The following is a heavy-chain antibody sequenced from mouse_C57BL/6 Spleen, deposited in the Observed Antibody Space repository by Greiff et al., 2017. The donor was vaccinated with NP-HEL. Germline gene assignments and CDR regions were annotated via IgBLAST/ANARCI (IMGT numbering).Heavy chain of an antibody. CDR3: ARSSYDYDVYYFDY. CDR2: IDPSDSET. Sequence: VQLQQPGAELVRPGSSVKLSCKASGYTFTSYWMHWVKQRPIQGLEWIGNIDPSDSETHYNQKFKDKATLTVDKSSSTAYMQLSSLTSEDSAVYYCARSSYDYDVYYFDYWGQGTTLTVSS. J-gene: IGHJ2*01. V-gene: IGHV1-52*01. CDR1: GYTFTSYW. D-gene: IGHD2-4*01.